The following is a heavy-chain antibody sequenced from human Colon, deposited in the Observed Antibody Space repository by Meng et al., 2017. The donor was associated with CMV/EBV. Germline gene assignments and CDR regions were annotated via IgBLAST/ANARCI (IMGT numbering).Heavy chain of an antibody. CDR2: ISGVGGFT. CDR3: AKTPHHLGYCSSTSCPGYFDY. D-gene: IGHD2-2*01. J-gene: IGHJ4*02. Sequence: EVQLLESGGGLVHPGGSLRLSCAACAAPFSTNAMSWVRQAPGKGLEWVSAISGVGGFTYYADSVKGRFTISRDNSKNSLYLQMNSLTAEDTAVYYCAKTPHHLGYCSSTSCPGYFDYWGQGTLVTVSS. CDR1: AAPFSTNA. V-gene: IGHV3-23*01.